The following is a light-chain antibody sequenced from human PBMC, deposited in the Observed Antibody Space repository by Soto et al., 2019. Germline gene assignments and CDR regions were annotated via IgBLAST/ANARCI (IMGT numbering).Light chain of an antibody. Sequence: QSALTQPASVSGSPGQSIIISCTGTNSDVGAYDQVSWYQHHPGKAPKLILYGVTRRPSGISYRFSGSKSGNTASLTISGLQPEDEADYYCSSFGRTPPYVFGPGTKVTVL. CDR1: NSDVGAYDQ. CDR3: SSFGRTPPYV. J-gene: IGLJ1*01. CDR2: GVT. V-gene: IGLV2-14*01.